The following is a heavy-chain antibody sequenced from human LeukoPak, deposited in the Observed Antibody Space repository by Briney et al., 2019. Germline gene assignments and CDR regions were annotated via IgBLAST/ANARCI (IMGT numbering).Heavy chain of an antibody. CDR3: ARGSIYCSGGSCYSDFDY. Sequence: ASVKVSCKASGYTFTSYDINWVRQATGQGLEWMGWMNPNSGNTGYAQKFQGRVTITRNTSISTAYMELSSLRSDDTAVYYCARGSIYCSGGSCYSDFDYWGQGTLVTVSS. CDR1: GYTFTSYD. V-gene: IGHV1-8*03. J-gene: IGHJ4*02. CDR2: MNPNSGNT. D-gene: IGHD2-15*01.